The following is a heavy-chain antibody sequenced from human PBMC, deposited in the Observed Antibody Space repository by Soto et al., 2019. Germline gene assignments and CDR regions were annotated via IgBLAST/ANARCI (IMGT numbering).Heavy chain of an antibody. Sequence: PGESLKISCKGSGYTFSNYWISWVRQMPGKGLEWMGRVDPTDSHTNYSPSFQGHVTISADKSISTAYLQGTSLKASDTAMYYCARDYYYGSGSYLTYYTYGMDVWGQGTTVTVSS. CDR1: GYTFSNYW. V-gene: IGHV5-10-1*01. CDR2: VDPTDSHT. D-gene: IGHD3-10*01. CDR3: ARDYYYGSGSYLTYYTYGMDV. J-gene: IGHJ6*02.